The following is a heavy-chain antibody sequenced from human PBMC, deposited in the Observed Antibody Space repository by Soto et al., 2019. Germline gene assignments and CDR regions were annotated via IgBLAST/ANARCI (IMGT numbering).Heavy chain of an antibody. Sequence: EVQLVESGGGLVQPGGYLRLSCAASGFTFSSYWMHWVRQAPGKGLVWVSRINSDGSITSYADSVKGRFTISRDNAKNTLYLQINSLRAEFTAVYDCASAGFTHPDLFENLVSTQEAYDSWVQSTIVTVSS. V-gene: IGHV3-74*01. CDR3: ASAGFTHPDLFENLVSTQEAYDS. D-gene: IGHD1-1*01. J-gene: IGHJ3*02. CDR2: INSDGSIT. CDR1: GFTFSSYW.